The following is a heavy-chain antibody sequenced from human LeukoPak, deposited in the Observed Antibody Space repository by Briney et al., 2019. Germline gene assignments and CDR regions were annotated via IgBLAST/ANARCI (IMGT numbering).Heavy chain of an antibody. J-gene: IGHJ5*02. Sequence: GGSLRLSCAASGLTFSSYAMSWVRQAPGKGLEWVSAISGSGGSTYYADSVKGRFTISRDNSKNTLYLQMNSLRAEDTALYYCAKDPVLRFLEWPSHNWFDPWGQGTLVTVSS. CDR1: GLTFSSYA. D-gene: IGHD3-3*01. V-gene: IGHV3-23*01. CDR2: ISGSGGST. CDR3: AKDPVLRFLEWPSHNWFDP.